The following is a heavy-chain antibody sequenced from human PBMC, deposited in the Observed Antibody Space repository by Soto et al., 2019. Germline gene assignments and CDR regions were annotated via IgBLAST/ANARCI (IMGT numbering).Heavy chain of an antibody. CDR1: GFTFSSYA. V-gene: IGHV3-23*01. Sequence: GGSLRLSCAASGFTFSSYAMSWVRQAPGKGLEWVSAISGSGGSTYYADSVKGRFTISRDNSKNTLYLQMNSLRAEDTAVYYCAKDLISTSCYFCPGNFDYWGQGTLVTVSS. D-gene: IGHD2-2*01. CDR2: ISGSGGST. J-gene: IGHJ4*02. CDR3: AKDLISTSCYFCPGNFDY.